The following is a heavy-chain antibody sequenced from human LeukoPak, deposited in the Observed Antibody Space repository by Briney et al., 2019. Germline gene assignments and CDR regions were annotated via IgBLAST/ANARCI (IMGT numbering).Heavy chain of an antibody. CDR2: ISYDGNTI. D-gene: IGHD4-11*01. CDR1: EFTFSNYA. Sequence: PGGSLRLSCAASEFTFSNYALHWVRQAPGKGLQWVAVISYDGNTIHYADSVKGRFIISRDTSKNTSYLQMNSLRAEDTAVYYCARSGGLQKFDYWGQGTLVTVSS. J-gene: IGHJ4*02. V-gene: IGHV3-30-3*01. CDR3: ARSGGLQKFDY.